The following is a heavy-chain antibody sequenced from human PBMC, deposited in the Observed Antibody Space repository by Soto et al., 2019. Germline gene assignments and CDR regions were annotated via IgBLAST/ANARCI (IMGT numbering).Heavy chain of an antibody. Sequence: SETLSLTCTVSGGSLSSYYWSWIRQPPGKGLEWIGYIYYSGSTNYNPSLKSRVTISVDTSKNQFSLKLSSVTAADTAVYYCARRRRTNWFDPWGQGTLVTVSS. J-gene: IGHJ5*02. D-gene: IGHD6-25*01. V-gene: IGHV4-59*08. CDR2: IYYSGST. CDR3: ARRRRTNWFDP. CDR1: GGSLSSYY.